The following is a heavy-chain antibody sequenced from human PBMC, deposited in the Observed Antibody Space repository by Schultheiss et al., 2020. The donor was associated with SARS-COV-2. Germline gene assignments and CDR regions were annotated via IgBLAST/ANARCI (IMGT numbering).Heavy chain of an antibody. D-gene: IGHD1-14*01. J-gene: IGHJ5*02. V-gene: IGHV4-4*02. CDR1: GDSISSTTNW. Sequence: SETLSLTCTVSGDSISSTTNWWSWVRQPPGKGLEWIVEIYHSGNTNYNPSLDGRVTISLDKSQNQFSLKVSSVTAADTAVYYCARDTNLARGWFDPWGQGTLVTVSS. CDR3: ARDTNLARGWFDP. CDR2: IYHSGNT.